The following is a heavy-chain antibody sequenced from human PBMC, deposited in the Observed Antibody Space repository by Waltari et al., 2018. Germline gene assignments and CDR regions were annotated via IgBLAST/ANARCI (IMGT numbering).Heavy chain of an antibody. D-gene: IGHD3-3*01. J-gene: IGHJ4*02. CDR1: GYTFTSYA. CDR2: INAGNGNT. Sequence: QVQLVQSGAEVKKPGASVKVSCKASGYTFTSYAMHWVRQAPGQRLEWMGGINAGNGNTKYSQEFQGRVTITRDTSASTAYMELSSLRSEDMAVYYCARSTIFGVVNFDYWGQGTLVTVSS. CDR3: ARSTIFGVVNFDY. V-gene: IGHV1-3*03.